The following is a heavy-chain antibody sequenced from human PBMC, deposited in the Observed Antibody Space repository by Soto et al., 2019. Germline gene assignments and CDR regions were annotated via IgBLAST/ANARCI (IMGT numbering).Heavy chain of an antibody. CDR1: GGSISNYY. Sequence: SETLSLTCTVYGGSISNYYWSWVRQPPGKGLEWIGYIYDSGSTNYNPSLTSRVTISVDTSKNQFSLRLTSVTAADTAVYFCVRSRIELRIFMYPLGCWGLGTLVTVSS. CDR3: VRSRIELRIFMYPLGC. CDR2: IYDSGST. D-gene: IGHD3-9*01. J-gene: IGHJ4*02. V-gene: IGHV4-59*01.